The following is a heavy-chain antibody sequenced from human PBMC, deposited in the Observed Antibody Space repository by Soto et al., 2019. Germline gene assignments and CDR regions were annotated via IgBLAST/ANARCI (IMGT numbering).Heavy chain of an antibody. V-gene: IGHV1-69*01. CDR3: ASGPGYCSSTSCARAGHFDY. CDR1: GGTFSSYA. D-gene: IGHD2-2*03. J-gene: IGHJ4*02. Sequence: QVQLVQSGAEVKKPGSSVKVSCKASGGTFSSYAISWVRQAPGQGLEWMGGIIPIFGTANYAQKFQGRVTMTADESTSTAYMELSSLRSEDTAVYYCASGPGYCSSTSCARAGHFDYWGQGTLVTVSS. CDR2: IIPIFGTA.